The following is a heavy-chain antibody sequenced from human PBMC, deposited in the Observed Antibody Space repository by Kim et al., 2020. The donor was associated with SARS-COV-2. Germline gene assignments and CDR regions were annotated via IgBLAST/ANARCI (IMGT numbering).Heavy chain of an antibody. CDR3: FRNCGSTSCSQVYCYGM. CDR1: GFTVSSNY. CDR2: IFSGGST. Sequence: GGSLRLSCAASGFTVSSNYMNWVRQAPGKGLEWVSGIFSGGSTYSAAAVEKGLTIFTDNAENKLALQKNSRLADDATAFYYFRNCGSTSCSQVYCYGM. D-gene: IGHD2-2*01. J-gene: IGHJ6*01. V-gene: IGHV3-66*01.